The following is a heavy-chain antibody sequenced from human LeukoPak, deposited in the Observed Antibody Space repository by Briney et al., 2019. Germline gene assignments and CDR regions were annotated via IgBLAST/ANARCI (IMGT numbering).Heavy chain of an antibody. CDR3: AKGTSSGWYVEGDY. V-gene: IGHV3-23*01. J-gene: IGHJ4*02. CDR1: GFTFSSYA. CDR2: ISGSGGST. Sequence: GGSLRLSCAASGFTFSSYAMSWVRQAPGKGLEWVSAISGSGGSTYYADSVKGRFTISRDNSKNTLYLQMNSLRAEDTAVYYCAKGTSSGWYVEGDYWGQGILVTVSS. D-gene: IGHD6-19*01.